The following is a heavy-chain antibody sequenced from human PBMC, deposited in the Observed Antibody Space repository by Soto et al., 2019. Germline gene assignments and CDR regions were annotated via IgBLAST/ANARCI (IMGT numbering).Heavy chain of an antibody. J-gene: IGHJ4*02. CDR3: AKVLDWTTFDY. Sequence: PGGSLGLSCAASGFTVSSNYMSWVRQAPGKGLEWVSTISGSAASIYYADSVKGRFTISRDNSKNTLYLQMNSLRAEDTAVYYCAKVLDWTTFDYWGQGTLVTVSS. CDR1: GFTVSSNY. V-gene: IGHV3-23*01. D-gene: IGHD3-3*02. CDR2: ISGSAASI.